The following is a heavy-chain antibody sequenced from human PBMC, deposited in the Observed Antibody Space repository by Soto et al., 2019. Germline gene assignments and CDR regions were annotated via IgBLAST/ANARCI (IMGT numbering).Heavy chain of an antibody. CDR1: GYTLTELS. V-gene: IGHV1-24*01. CDR3: ATGGVRVDRGVILYYYYMAV. J-gene: IGHJ6*03. CDR2: FDPEDGET. D-gene: IGHD3-10*01. Sequence: GASVQVSCKVSGYTLTELSMHCVRQAPGKGREWMGGFDPEDGETIYAQKFQGRVTMTEDTSTDTAYMELSSLRSQDTAVYYCATGGVRVDRGVILYYYYMAVWGKGTTVPVS.